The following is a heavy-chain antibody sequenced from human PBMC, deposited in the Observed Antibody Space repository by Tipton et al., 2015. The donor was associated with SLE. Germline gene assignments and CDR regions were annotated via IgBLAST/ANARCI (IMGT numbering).Heavy chain of an antibody. Sequence: LRLSCTVSGGSISSHSWSWIRQPPGKGLAWIGYIYYSGSTNYNPSLKSRVIISVDTSKNQFSLKLSSVTAADTAVYYCARAFGTSWQWWFDPWRQGTLVTVSS. D-gene: IGHD2-2*01. CDR2: IYYSGST. V-gene: IGHV4-59*08. CDR1: GGSISSHS. CDR3: ARAFGTSWQWWFDP. J-gene: IGHJ5*02.